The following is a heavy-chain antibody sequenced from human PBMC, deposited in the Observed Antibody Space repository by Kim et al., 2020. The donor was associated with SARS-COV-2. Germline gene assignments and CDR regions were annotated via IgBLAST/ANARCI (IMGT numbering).Heavy chain of an antibody. Sequence: GESLKISCKGSGYSFTSYWITWVRQMPGTGLEWMGRIDPSDSYTNYSPSFQGHVTISADKSISTAYLQWSSLKASDTAMYYCARERFGELPDYWGQGTLVTVSS. CDR3: ARERFGELPDY. J-gene: IGHJ4*02. CDR1: GYSFTSYW. V-gene: IGHV5-10-1*01. D-gene: IGHD3-10*01. CDR2: IDPSDSYT.